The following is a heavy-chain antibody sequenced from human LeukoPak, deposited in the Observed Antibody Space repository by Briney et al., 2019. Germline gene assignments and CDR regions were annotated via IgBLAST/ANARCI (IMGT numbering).Heavy chain of an antibody. J-gene: IGHJ4*02. CDR1: GFTFSSYW. Sequence: PGGSLRLSCAASGFTFSSYWMSWVRQAPGKGLEWVANIKQDGSEKYYVDSVKGRFTISRDNSKNTLYLEMNSLRTEDTAVFYCAKHYSSYYDRTPSYFFHYWGQGTLVTVSS. V-gene: IGHV3-7*01. CDR2: IKQDGSEK. D-gene: IGHD3-22*01. CDR3: AKHYSSYYDRTPSYFFHY.